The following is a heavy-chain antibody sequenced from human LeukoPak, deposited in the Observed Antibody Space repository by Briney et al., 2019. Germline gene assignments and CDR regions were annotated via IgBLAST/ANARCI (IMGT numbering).Heavy chain of an antibody. J-gene: IGHJ6*04. CDR2: IYYSGST. D-gene: IGHD5-12*01. V-gene: IGHV4-59*12. CDR3: ARDCGYDGYYYHGLDV. CDR1: GGSISSYY. Sequence: SETLSLTCTVSGGSISSYYWSWIRQPPGKGLEWIGYIYYSGSTNYNPSLKSRVTISVDTSKNQFSLKLSSVTAADTAVYYCARDCGYDGYYYHGLDVWGEGTTVTVSS.